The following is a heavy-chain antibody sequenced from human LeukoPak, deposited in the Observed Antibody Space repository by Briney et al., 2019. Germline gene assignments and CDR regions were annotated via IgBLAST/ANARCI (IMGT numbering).Heavy chain of an antibody. CDR3: ARAPITSPFYFDS. CDR2: IKEDGSEI. CDR1: AFTFSSYW. D-gene: IGHD2-2*01. Sequence: GGSLRLSCAASAFTFSSYWMSWVRQAPGKGPEWVANIKEDGSEIHYVDSVKGRFTISRDNAKNSLYLQLNGLRAEDTALYYCARAPITSPFYFDSWGQGTLVTVSS. V-gene: IGHV3-7*03. J-gene: IGHJ4*02.